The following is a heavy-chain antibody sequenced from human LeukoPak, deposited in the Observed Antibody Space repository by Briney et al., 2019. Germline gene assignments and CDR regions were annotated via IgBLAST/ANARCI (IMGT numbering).Heavy chain of an antibody. V-gene: IGHV3-23*01. J-gene: IGHJ4*02. CDR2: ISGSGENT. Sequence: GGSLRLSCAASGLTFSSSSVTWVRQAPGKGLEWVSCISGSGENTYYADSVRGRFTISRDNSKNTLYLQLNSLRAEDTAIYYCANGRGPNTGPTLDYWGQGTLVTVSS. D-gene: IGHD5-24*01. CDR1: GLTFSSSS. CDR3: ANGRGPNTGPTLDY.